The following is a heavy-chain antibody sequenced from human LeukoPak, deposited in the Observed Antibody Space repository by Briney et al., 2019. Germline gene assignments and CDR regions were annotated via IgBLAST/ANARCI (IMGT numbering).Heavy chain of an antibody. CDR1: GGSISSYY. J-gene: IGHJ3*02. CDR2: IYYSGST. CDR3: ARAPYYYGSGSYAFDI. V-gene: IGHV4-59*01. D-gene: IGHD3-10*01. Sequence: PSETLSLTCTVSGGSISSYYRSWIRQPPGKGLEWIGYIYYSGSTNYNPSLKSRVTISVDTSKNQFSLKLSSVTAADTAVYYCARAPYYYGSGSYAFDIWGQGTMVTVSS.